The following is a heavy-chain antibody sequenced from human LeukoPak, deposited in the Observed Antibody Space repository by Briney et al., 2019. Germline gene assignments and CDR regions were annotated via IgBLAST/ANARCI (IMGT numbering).Heavy chain of an antibody. CDR1: GFTFSSYW. D-gene: IGHD3-10*01. CDR3: ARDGANQITMVRGVIYYYGMDV. CDR2: IKQDGSEK. V-gene: IGHV3-7*01. Sequence: GGSLRLSCAASGFTFSSYWMSWVRQAPGKGLEWVANIKQDGSEKYYVDSVKGRFTISRDNAKNSLYLQMNSLRAEDTAVYYCARDGANQITMVRGVIYYYGMDVWGQRTTVTVSS. J-gene: IGHJ6*02.